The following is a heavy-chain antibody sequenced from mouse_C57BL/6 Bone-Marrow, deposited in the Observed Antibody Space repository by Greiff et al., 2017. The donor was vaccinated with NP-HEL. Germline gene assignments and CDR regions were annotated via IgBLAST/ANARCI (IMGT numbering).Heavy chain of an antibody. CDR2: ISDGGSYT. J-gene: IGHJ4*01. CDR3: ARVATTVVAPYAMDY. V-gene: IGHV5-4*01. Sequence: EVQLVESGGGLVKPGGSLKLSCAASGFTFSSYAMSWVRQTPEKRLEWVATISDGGSYTYYPDNVKGRFTISRDNAKNNLYLQMSHLKSEDTAMYYCARVATTVVAPYAMDYWGQGTSVTVSS. CDR1: GFTFSSYA. D-gene: IGHD1-1*01.